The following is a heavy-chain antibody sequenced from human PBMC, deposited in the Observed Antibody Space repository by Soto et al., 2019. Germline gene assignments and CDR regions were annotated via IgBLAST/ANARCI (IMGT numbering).Heavy chain of an antibody. D-gene: IGHD2-2*03. V-gene: IGHV4-59*01. CDR1: GCSISSYY. CDR2: MYNTGST. CDR3: AREGNLGRWIQPLDS. J-gene: IGHJ4*02. Sequence: SETLSLTCTVPGCSISSYYWGWVRQPPGKGLEWIGYMYNTGSTIYNPSLKSRVTISVDTSKNQFSLKLNSVTAADTAVYFCAREGNLGRWIQPLDSWGQGTLVTVSS.